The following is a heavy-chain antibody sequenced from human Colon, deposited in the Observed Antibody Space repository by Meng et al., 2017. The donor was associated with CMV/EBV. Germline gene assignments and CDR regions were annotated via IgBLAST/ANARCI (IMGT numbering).Heavy chain of an antibody. CDR2: IRTYNGDT. D-gene: IGHD1-7*01. J-gene: IGHJ4*02. Sequence: ASVKVSCKASGYSFTTYGISWVRQAPGQGLEWMGWIRTYNGDTNYAQNFQGRLTMTTDISTSTAYMELTSLKSGDTAVYYCARGVTGTPRAFDYWGQGTLVTVSS. CDR3: ARGVTGTPRAFDY. CDR1: GYSFTTYG. V-gene: IGHV1-18*01.